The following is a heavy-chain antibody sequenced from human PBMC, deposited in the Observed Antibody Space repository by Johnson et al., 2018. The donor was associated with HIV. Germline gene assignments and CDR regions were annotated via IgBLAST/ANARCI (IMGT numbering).Heavy chain of an antibody. Sequence: VQLVESGGGVVRPGGSLRLSCAASGFTFDDYGMSWVRQAPGKGLEWVSGINWNGGSTGCADSVKGRFTISRDNAKNSRYLQMNRLRAEDTALYYCARGGDYGDWSGAFDIWGQGTMVTVSS. CDR3: ARGGDYGDWSGAFDI. J-gene: IGHJ3*02. CDR2: INWNGGST. CDR1: GFTFDDYG. D-gene: IGHD4-17*01. V-gene: IGHV3-20*04.